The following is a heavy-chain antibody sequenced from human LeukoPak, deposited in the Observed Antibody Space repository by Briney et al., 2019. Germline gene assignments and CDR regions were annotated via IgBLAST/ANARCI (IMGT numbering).Heavy chain of an antibody. J-gene: IGHJ4*02. CDR2: INHSGST. D-gene: IGHD3-22*01. Sequence: SETLSLTCAVYGGSFSGYYWSWIRQPPGKGLEWIGEINHSGSTNYNPSLKSRVTISVDTSKKQFSLKLSSVTAADTAVYYCVTYYFDSSGPKKNYWGQGTLVTVSS. V-gene: IGHV4-34*01. CDR3: VTYYFDSSGPKKNY. CDR1: GGSFSGYY.